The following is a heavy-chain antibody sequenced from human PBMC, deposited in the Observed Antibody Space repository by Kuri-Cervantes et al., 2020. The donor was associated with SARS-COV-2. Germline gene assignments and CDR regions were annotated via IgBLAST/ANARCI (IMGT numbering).Heavy chain of an antibody. CDR2: IWYDGSNK. V-gene: IGHV3-33*08. J-gene: IGHJ3*02. CDR1: GVTFSSFG. Sequence: SLKISCAASGVTFSSFGMHWVRQGPGKGLEWVAVIWYDGSNKYYADSVRGRFTISRDNSKNTRYLQMNSLRAEDTAVYYCARGRASHDRISDPRHSYWDGHDAFDIWGQGTMVTVSS. D-gene: IGHD2-21*01. CDR3: ARGRASHDRISDPRHSYWDGHDAFDI.